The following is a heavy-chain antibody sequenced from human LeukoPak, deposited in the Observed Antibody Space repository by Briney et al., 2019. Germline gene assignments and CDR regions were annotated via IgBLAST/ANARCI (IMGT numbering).Heavy chain of an antibody. V-gene: IGHV3-23*01. D-gene: IGHD4-11*01. CDR3: AKNGGVTAFYDY. J-gene: IGHJ4*02. CDR1: GFTFSSYV. Sequence: GGSPRLSCAASGFTFSSYVMSWVRQAPGQGLEWVSTLTGSGGNTYYADSVKGRFTISRDNSKNTLYLQMNSLRAEDTAVYYCAKNGGVTAFYDYWGQGTLVTVSS. CDR2: LTGSGGNT.